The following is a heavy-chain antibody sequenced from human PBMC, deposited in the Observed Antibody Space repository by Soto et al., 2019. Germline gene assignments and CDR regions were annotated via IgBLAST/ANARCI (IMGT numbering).Heavy chain of an antibody. Sequence: GASVKVSCKASGGTFSSYAISWVRQAPGQGLEWMGGIIPIFGTANYAQKFQGRVTITADESTSTAYMELSSLRSEDTAVYYCAREGAAGLGELSPKLNYYYYGMDVWGQGTTVTVSS. CDR2: IIPIFGTA. CDR1: GGTFSSYA. D-gene: IGHD3-16*02. V-gene: IGHV1-69*13. J-gene: IGHJ6*02. CDR3: AREGAAGLGELSPKLNYYYYGMDV.